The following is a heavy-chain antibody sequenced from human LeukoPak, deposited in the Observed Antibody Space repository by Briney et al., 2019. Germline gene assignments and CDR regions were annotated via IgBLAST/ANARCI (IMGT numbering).Heavy chain of an antibody. CDR1: GFTFSSCA. CDR3: AKDGEVVSPNYFDY. CDR2: ISGSGGST. J-gene: IGHJ4*02. D-gene: IGHD3-10*01. V-gene: IGHV3-23*01. Sequence: LSGGSLRLSCAASGFTFSSCAMSWVRQAPGKGLEWVSAISGSGGSTYYADSVKGRFTISRDNSKNTLYLQMNSLRAEDTAVYYCAKDGEVVSPNYFDYWGQGTLVTVSS.